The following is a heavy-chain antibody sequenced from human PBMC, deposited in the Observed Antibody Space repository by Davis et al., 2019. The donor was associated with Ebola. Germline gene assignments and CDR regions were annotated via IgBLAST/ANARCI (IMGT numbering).Heavy chain of an antibody. J-gene: IGHJ4*02. V-gene: IGHV4-34*01. CDR2: INHSGST. Sequence: MPSETLSLTCAVYGGSFSGYYWSWIRQPPGKGLEWIGEINHSGSTNYNPSLKSRATISVDTSKNQFTLKLSSVTAADTAVYYCARGHPSLYWGQGTLVTVSS. CDR1: GGSFSGYY. CDR3: ARGHPSLY.